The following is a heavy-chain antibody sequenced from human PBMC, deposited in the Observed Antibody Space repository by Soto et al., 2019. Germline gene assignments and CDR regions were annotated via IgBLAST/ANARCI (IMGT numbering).Heavy chain of an antibody. Sequence: QVQLVESGGGVVQPGRSLSLSCAASGFTFSSYGMHWVRQATGKGLEWVAVIWYDGSNKYYAYSVKGRFTISIDNSTNTLYLQMNSLSAEDTAVYYCARAQIAADGTCFDYWGQGTLVTVSS. J-gene: IGHJ4*02. D-gene: IGHD6-13*01. CDR2: IWYDGSNK. CDR1: GFTFSSYG. CDR3: ARAQIAADGTCFDY. V-gene: IGHV3-33*01.